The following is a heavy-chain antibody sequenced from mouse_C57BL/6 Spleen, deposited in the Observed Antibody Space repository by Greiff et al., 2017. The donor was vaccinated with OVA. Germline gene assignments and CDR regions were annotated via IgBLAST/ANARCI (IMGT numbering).Heavy chain of an antibody. CDR1: GFSFTSYG. V-gene: IGHV2-5*01. Sequence: VHLVESGPGLVQPSQSLSITCTVSGFSFTSYGVHWVRQSPGQGLEWLGVICSGGSTDYYAAFMSRLSITKDNSKSQVFLKRNKLQADDTAIYDSAKEGVLYWDMDVWGTGTTVTVSS. CDR2: ICSGGST. CDR3: AKEGVLYWDMDV. J-gene: IGHJ1*03.